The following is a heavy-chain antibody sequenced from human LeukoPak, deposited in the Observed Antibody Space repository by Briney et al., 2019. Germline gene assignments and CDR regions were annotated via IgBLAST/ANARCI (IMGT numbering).Heavy chain of an antibody. CDR2: IYYSGST. CDR1: GGSISSSSYY. Sequence: PSETLSLTCTVSGGSISSSSYYWGWIRQPPGEGLEWIGSIYYSGSTYYNPSLKSRVTISVDTSKNQFSLKLSSVTAADTAVYYCARGMFHDYWGQGTLVTVSS. V-gene: IGHV4-39*07. D-gene: IGHD3-10*02. CDR3: ARGMFHDY. J-gene: IGHJ4*02.